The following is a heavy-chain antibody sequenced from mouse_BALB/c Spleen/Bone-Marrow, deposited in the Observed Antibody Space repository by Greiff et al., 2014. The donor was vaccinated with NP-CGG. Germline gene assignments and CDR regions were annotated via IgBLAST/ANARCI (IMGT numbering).Heavy chain of an antibody. D-gene: IGHD2-3*01. CDR2: INPDSSTI. CDR1: GFDFSRYW. J-gene: IGHJ3*01. Sequence: EVKLMESGGGLVQPGGSLKLSCAASGFDFSRYWMTWVRQAPGKGLEWIGEINPDSSTINYTPSLENKFIISRDNAKNTLYLQMSKGRSEDTALYYCAGNGYYGWIAYWGQGTLVTVSA. CDR3: AGNGYYGWIAY. V-gene: IGHV4-1*02.